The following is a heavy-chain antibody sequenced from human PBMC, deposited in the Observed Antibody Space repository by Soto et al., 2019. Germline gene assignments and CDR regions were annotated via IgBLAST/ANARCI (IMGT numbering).Heavy chain of an antibody. J-gene: IGHJ4*02. CDR2: IRYDGSSS. CDR3: ARRDYFDY. Sequence: EVQLVQSGGGLVQPGGSLRLSCAASGFTFTSYWMHWVRQAPGKGLVWVSRIRYDGSSSNYADSVKGRFTISRDNAKNTLYLQMNSLRAEDTAVYYCARRDYFDYWGQGVRVTVSS. V-gene: IGHV3-74*01. CDR1: GFTFTSYW.